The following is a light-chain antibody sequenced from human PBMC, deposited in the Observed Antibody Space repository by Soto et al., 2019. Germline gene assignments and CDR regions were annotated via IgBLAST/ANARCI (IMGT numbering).Light chain of an antibody. CDR1: ESVSSN. CDR3: QQYGNSPIT. J-gene: IGKJ5*01. V-gene: IGKV3-15*01. Sequence: EIVLSQSPATLSVSPGDRATLSCRASESVSSNVAWYQQKPGQTPRLLIYVASTRATGVPPRFSGSRSGTEFTLTISSLQSEDFAVYYCQQYGNSPITFGQGTRLEIK. CDR2: VAS.